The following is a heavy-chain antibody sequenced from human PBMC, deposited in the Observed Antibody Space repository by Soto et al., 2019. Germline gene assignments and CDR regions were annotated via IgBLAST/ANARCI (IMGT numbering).Heavy chain of an antibody. V-gene: IGHV3-74*01. CDR2: IKGDGSST. CDR1: GFTFSNYW. J-gene: IGHJ1*01. CDR3: AKDQAAAGTISRYFQY. Sequence: GSLRLSCAASGFTFSNYWMHWVRQVPGKGVVWVARIKGDGSSTNYADSVKGRFTISRDNAQNTLFVQINSLTAEDTAVYYCAKDQAAAGTISRYFQYWGQGTLVTVSS. D-gene: IGHD6-13*01.